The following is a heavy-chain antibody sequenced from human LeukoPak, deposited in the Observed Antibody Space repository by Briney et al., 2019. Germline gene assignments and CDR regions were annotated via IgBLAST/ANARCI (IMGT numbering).Heavy chain of an antibody. D-gene: IGHD6-19*01. Sequence: GGSLRLSCGAFGFTFSRSWMSWVHQAPGKGLEWAANIKQDESETYYVDSVKGRFTVSRDNTKNSLYLQMDSLRAEDTAVYYCARISTAVAGADYWGQGTLVTVSS. CDR3: ARISTAVAGADY. J-gene: IGHJ4*02. V-gene: IGHV3-7*01. CDR2: IKQDESET. CDR1: GFTFSRSW.